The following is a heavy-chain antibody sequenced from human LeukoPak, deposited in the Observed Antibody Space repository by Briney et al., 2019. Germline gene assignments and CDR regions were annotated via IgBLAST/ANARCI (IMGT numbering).Heavy chain of an antibody. CDR1: GYTFTGYY. J-gene: IGHJ6*02. CDR2: INPNSGGT. Sequence: ASVKVSCKASGYTFTGYYMHWVRQAPGQGLEWMGWINPNSGGTNYAQKFQGWVTMTRDTSISTAYMELSRLRSDDTAVYYCARAESYYYYYYGMDVWGQGTTVTVSS. D-gene: IGHD1-26*01. V-gene: IGHV1-2*04. CDR3: ARAESYYYYYYGMDV.